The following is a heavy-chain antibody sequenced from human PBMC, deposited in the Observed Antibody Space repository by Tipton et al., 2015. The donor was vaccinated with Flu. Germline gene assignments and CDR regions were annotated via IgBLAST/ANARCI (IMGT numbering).Heavy chain of an antibody. Sequence: SLRLSCIGSGFSFGRHGMHWVRQATGKGLEWVAVIWFDGSKQFYAESVKGRFTISRDNANNTLFLQMNNLRAEDTATYYCARGPVRGGKFGPWGQGSLVTVSS. CDR1: GFSFGRHG. J-gene: IGHJ5*02. CDR2: IWFDGSKQ. D-gene: IGHD3-10*01. V-gene: IGHV3-33*01. CDR3: ARGPVRGGKFGP.